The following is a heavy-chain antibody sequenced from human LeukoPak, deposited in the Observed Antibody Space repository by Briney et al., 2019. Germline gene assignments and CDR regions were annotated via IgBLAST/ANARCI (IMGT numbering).Heavy chain of an antibody. D-gene: IGHD2-2*01. J-gene: IGHJ4*02. Sequence: GGSLRLSCADSGFTVSSNYMSWVRQAPGKGLEWVSVIYSGGSTYYADSVKGRFTISRDNSKNTLYLQMNSLRAEDTAVYYCARVNGYCSSTSCSDYFDYWGRRTLVTVSS. CDR1: GFTVSSNY. CDR3: ARVNGYCSSTSCSDYFDY. CDR2: IYSGGST. V-gene: IGHV3-66*02.